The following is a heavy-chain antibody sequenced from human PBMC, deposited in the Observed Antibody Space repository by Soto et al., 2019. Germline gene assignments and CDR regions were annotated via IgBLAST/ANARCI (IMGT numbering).Heavy chain of an antibody. CDR3: VILALGKFDY. Sequence: GGSLRLSCAASGFTFSSNSMSWVRQAPGGGLEWVSAISDSAERIFYVDSVKGRFTISRDNSKNKLFLQMDSLRAEDTALYYCVILALGKFDYWGQGNLLTVSS. D-gene: IGHD1-1*01. J-gene: IGHJ4*02. V-gene: IGHV3-23*01. CDR2: ISDSAERI. CDR1: GFTFSSNS.